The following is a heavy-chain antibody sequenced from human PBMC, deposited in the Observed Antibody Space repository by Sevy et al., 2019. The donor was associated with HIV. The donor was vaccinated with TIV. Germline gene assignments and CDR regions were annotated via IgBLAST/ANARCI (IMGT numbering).Heavy chain of an antibody. CDR1: GFSYSSYG. CDR2: IQYDGSNK. J-gene: IGHJ4*02. CDR3: VKEGGGEWGDH. Sequence: GGSLRISCAASGFSYSSYGMHWVRQAPGKGLEWVAYIQYDGSNKDYADSVKGRFTISRDNSKNTLDLQMNSLRVEDTAVYYCVKEGGGEWGDHWGQGTLVTVSS. D-gene: IGHD2-21*01. V-gene: IGHV3-30*02.